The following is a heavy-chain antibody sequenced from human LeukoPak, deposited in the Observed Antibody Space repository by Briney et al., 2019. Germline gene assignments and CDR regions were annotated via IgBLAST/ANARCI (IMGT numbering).Heavy chain of an antibody. J-gene: IGHJ4*02. V-gene: IGHV3-30-3*01. Sequence: GRALRLSCAASGFTFSSYAMPWVRQAPGKGLEWVAVISYDGSNKYYADSVKGRFTISRDNSKNTLYLQMNSLRAEDTAVYYCARDRGPTMIVVVIKDWGQGTLVTVSS. D-gene: IGHD3-22*01. CDR1: GFTFSSYA. CDR3: ARDRGPTMIVVVIKD. CDR2: ISYDGSNK.